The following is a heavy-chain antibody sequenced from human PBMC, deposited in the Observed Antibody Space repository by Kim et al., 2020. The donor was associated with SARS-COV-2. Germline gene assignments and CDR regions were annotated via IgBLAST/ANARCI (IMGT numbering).Heavy chain of an antibody. CDR1: RFTFSDFA. CDR2: FGGSGTA. CDR3: AQRRLGPDLFES. V-gene: IGHV3-23*05. Sequence: GGSLRLSCVVPRFTFSDFATYWVRQTPGKGLEWVSGFGGSGTAYYANSVRGRFTISRDSSSSKTTVYLQMSSLRVEDTAVYYCAQRRLGPDLFESWGQGTLVTVSS. D-gene: IGHD3-9*01. J-gene: IGHJ4*02.